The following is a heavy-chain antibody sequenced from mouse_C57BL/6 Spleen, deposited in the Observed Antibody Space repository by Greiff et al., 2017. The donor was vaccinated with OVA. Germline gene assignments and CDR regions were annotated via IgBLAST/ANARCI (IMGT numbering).Heavy chain of an antibody. Sequence: QVQLQQPGAELVKPGASVKLSCKASGYTFTSYWMHWVKQRPGQGLEWIGMIHPNSGSTNYNEKCKSKATLTVDKSSSTAYMQLSSLTSEDSAVYYCARGSNYVMDYWGQGTSVTVSS. CDR2: IHPNSGST. J-gene: IGHJ4*01. V-gene: IGHV1-64*01. CDR3: ARGSNYVMDY. D-gene: IGHD5-1*01. CDR1: GYTFTSYW.